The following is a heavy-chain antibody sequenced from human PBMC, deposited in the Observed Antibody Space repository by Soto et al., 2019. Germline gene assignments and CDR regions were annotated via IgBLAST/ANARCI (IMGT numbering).Heavy chain of an antibody. CDR3: ARAGIAVAGTITTLWFDP. D-gene: IGHD6-19*01. J-gene: IGHJ5*02. V-gene: IGHV1-2*04. CDR1: GYTFTGYY. Sequence: GASVKVSCKASGYTFTGYYMHWVRQAPGQGLEWMGWINPNSGGTNYAQKFQGWVTMTRDTSISTAYMELSRLRSDDTAVYYCARAGIAVAGTITTLWFDPWGQGTLVTVSS. CDR2: INPNSGGT.